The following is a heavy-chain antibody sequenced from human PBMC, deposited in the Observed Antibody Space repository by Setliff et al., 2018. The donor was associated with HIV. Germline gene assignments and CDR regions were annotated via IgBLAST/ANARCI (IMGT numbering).Heavy chain of an antibody. CDR1: GGSITSSGYY. Sequence: SETLSLTCTVSGGSITSSGYYWSWIRQHPGKGLEWIGYIYYSGSTYYNPSLKSRVAISVDTSENQFSLKLSSVTAADTAVYHCARLSSYRSSSYYFDYWGQGALVTVSS. CDR3: ARLSSYRSSSYYFDY. V-gene: IGHV4-39*01. J-gene: IGHJ4*02. D-gene: IGHD6-6*01. CDR2: IYYSGST.